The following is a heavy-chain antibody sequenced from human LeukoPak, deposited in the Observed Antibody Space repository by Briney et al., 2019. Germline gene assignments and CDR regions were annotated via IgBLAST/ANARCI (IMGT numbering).Heavy chain of an antibody. CDR1: GFTVSSNY. Sequence: GGSLRLSCAASGFTVSSNYMSWVRQAPGKGLEWVSIIYSGGTTNYADSVKDRFTISRDNSKNTLYLQMNSLRAEDTAVYYCARGTGSFEDYWGQGTLVTVPS. J-gene: IGHJ4*02. CDR2: IYSGGTT. CDR3: ARGTGSFEDY. V-gene: IGHV3-66*01. D-gene: IGHD3-10*01.